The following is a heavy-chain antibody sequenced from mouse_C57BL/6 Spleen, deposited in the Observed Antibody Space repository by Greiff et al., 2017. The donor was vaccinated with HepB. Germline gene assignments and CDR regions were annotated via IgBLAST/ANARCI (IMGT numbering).Heavy chain of an antibody. CDR2: IYPRSGNT. CDR1: GYTFTSYG. J-gene: IGHJ2*01. Sequence: LQESGAELARPGASVKLSCKASGYTFTSYGISWVKQRTGQGLEWIGEIYPRSGNTYYNEKFKGKATLTADKSSSTAYMELRSLTSEDSAVYFWAKHLLRRELDYWGQGTTLTVSS. V-gene: IGHV1-81*01. D-gene: IGHD1-1*01. CDR3: AKHLLRRELDY.